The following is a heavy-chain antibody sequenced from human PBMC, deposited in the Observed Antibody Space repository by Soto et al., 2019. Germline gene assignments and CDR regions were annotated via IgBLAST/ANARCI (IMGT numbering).Heavy chain of an antibody. Sequence: SETLSLTCSVYDGSFTGFHWTWIRRPPGKGLEWIGEIKHSGSTNYNPSLTRRVTISVDTSKNQFSLKLNSVTAADTAVYYCARGVPFGHYSMDVWGQGTTVTVSS. D-gene: IGHD3-3*01. CDR3: ARGVPFGHYSMDV. J-gene: IGHJ6*02. CDR2: IKHSGST. V-gene: IGHV4-34*01. CDR1: DGSFTGFH.